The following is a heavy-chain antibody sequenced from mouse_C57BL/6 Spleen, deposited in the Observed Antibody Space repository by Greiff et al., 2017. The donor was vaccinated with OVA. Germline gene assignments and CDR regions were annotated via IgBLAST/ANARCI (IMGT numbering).Heavy chain of an antibody. J-gene: IGHJ1*03. Sequence: VQLHQSGAELVRPGTSVKVSCKASGYAFTNYLIEWVKQRPGKGLEWIGVINPGSGGTNYNEKFKGKATLTADKSSSTAYMQLSSLTSEDSAVYCVANSNYGDWYFDVWGTGTTVTVSS. CDR3: ANSNYGDWYFDV. CDR1: GYAFTNYL. CDR2: INPGSGGT. V-gene: IGHV1-54*01. D-gene: IGHD2-5*01.